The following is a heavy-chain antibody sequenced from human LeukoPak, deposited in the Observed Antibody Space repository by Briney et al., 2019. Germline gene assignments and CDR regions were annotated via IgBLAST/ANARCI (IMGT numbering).Heavy chain of an antibody. CDR3: ATWTTVVTNFDY. CDR2: IIRLFGTA. CDR1: GGTFISYA. J-gene: IGHJ4*02. Sequence: SVKVSCKASGGTFISYAISWVRQAPGQGLEWMGGIIRLFGTANYAQKLQGRVTMTTDTSTSTAYMELRSLRSDDTAVYYCATWTTVVTNFDYWGQGTLVTVSS. V-gene: IGHV1-69*05. D-gene: IGHD4-23*01.